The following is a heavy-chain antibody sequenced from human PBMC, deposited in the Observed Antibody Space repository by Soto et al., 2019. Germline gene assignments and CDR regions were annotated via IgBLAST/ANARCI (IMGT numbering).Heavy chain of an antibody. CDR2: ISASGGTT. J-gene: IGHJ5*02. V-gene: IGHV3-23*01. CDR1: GFTFTSYA. Sequence: EVQLLESGGDLVHPGGSLSLSCAASGFTFTSYAMTWVGQAPEKGLEWVSSISASGGTTYYTDSVKGRFTISRDNSKNTLFLQMNSLRAEDTAVYYCAKAWGWFDPWGQGTLVTVSS. D-gene: IGHD3-16*01. CDR3: AKAWGWFDP.